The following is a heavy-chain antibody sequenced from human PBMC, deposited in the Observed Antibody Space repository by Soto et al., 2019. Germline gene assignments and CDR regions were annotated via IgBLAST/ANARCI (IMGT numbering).Heavy chain of an antibody. CDR1: GYTFTNYW. J-gene: IGHJ6*02. CDR3: EAPIFYYGMDV. Sequence: GESLKISCKGSGYTFTNYWIGWVRQMPGKGLEWMGIIYPGDSDTKYNPSFQGQVTISADKSITTTYLQWSSLKASDTAIYYCEAPIFYYGMDVWGQGTRVTLSS. V-gene: IGHV5-51*01. D-gene: IGHD3-10*01. CDR2: IYPGDSDT.